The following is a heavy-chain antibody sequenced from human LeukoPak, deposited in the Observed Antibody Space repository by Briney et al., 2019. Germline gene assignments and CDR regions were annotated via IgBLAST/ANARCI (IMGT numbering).Heavy chain of an antibody. J-gene: IGHJ4*02. V-gene: IGHV3-66*02. CDR3: AKEGHLLGKDY. D-gene: IGHD7-27*01. CDR1: GFTVRSKY. Sequence: GGSLRLSCAASGFTVRSKYMSWVRHAPGKGLEWVSVIYSGGNTYYADSVKGRFTISRDNSKNTLYLQMNSLRAEDTAVYYCAKEGHLLGKDYWGQGTLVTVSS. CDR2: IYSGGNT.